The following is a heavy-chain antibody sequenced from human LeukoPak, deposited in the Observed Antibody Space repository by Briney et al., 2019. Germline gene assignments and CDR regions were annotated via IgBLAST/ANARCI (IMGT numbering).Heavy chain of an antibody. J-gene: IGHJ6*02. CDR1: GGSISSYY. CDR3: AREPIVLRFLEWFPSYGMDV. Sequence: PSETLSLTCTVSGGSISSYYWSWIRQPPGKGLEWIGEINHSGSTNYNPSLKSRVTISVDTSKNQFSLKLSSVTAADTAVYYCAREPIVLRFLEWFPSYGMDVWGQGTTVTVSS. CDR2: INHSGST. D-gene: IGHD3-3*01. V-gene: IGHV4-34*01.